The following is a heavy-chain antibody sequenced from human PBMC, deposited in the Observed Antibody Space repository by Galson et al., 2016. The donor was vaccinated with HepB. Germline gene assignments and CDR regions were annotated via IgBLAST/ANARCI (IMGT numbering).Heavy chain of an antibody. J-gene: IGHJ3*02. D-gene: IGHD6-19*01. CDR1: GGFISNYY. CDR3: ARYSSGWFDSFDI. Sequence: SETLSLTCAVSGGFISNYYWSWIRQPPGKGLEWIGYIYYSGSTSYIPSTNYNPSLKSRITISLDTSKNQFSLKVTSVTAADTAVYYCARYSSGWFDSFDIWGQGAMVTVSS. CDR2: IYYSGSTSYIPST. V-gene: IGHV4-59*01.